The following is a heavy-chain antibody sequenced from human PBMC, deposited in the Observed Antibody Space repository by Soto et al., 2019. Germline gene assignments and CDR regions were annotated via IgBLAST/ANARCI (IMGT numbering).Heavy chain of an antibody. D-gene: IGHD3-10*01. CDR1: GFTFNDHY. Sequence: QVQLVESGGGLVKPGGSLRLSCAASGFTFNDHYMTWIRQAPGKGLEWVSFISSDSIYTNSADSVKGRFTISRDNATNLLYLQMSSLRVEDTAVYYCARDSTGSGLDYGMDVWGQGTTVAVSS. V-gene: IGHV3-11*06. CDR3: ARDSTGSGLDYGMDV. J-gene: IGHJ6*02. CDR2: ISSDSIYT.